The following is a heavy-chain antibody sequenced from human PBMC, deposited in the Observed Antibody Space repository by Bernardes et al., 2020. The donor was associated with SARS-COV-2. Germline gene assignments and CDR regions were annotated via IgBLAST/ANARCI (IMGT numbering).Heavy chain of an antibody. D-gene: IGHD3-22*01. Sequence: GGSLRLSCAVSGLTIGDYYMSWIRQAPGMGLEWVSYITTSGYTDYADSVKGRFTISRDNAENSLYLQMNSLRAEDTGVYYCVRGGKFYYDGSGPTHAFDIWGQGTMVTVSS. CDR3: VRGGKFYYDGSGPTHAFDI. V-gene: IGHV3-11*06. CDR2: ITTSGYT. J-gene: IGHJ3*02. CDR1: GLTIGDYY.